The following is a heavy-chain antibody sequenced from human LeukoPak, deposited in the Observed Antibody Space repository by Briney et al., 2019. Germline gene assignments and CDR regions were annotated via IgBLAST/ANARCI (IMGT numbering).Heavy chain of an antibody. J-gene: IGHJ4*02. D-gene: IGHD3-10*01. CDR1: GGSISSYY. CDR2: IYYSGST. CDR3: ARGGGESIELDY. Sequence: PSETLSLTCTVSGGSISSYYWSWIRQPPGKGLEWIGYIYYSGSTNYNPSLKSRVTISVDTSKNQFSLKLSSVTAADTAVYYCARGGGESIELDYWGQGTLVTVSS. V-gene: IGHV4-59*01.